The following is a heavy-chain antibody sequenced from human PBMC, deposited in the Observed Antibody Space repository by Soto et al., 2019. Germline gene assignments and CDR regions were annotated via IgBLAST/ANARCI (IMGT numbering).Heavy chain of an antibody. J-gene: IGHJ4*02. CDR3: AHRRRGSYFDY. CDR1: GFSLSTRGVG. D-gene: IGHD3-16*01. V-gene: IGHV2-5*02. CDR2: IYWDDDK. Sequence: SGPNLVNTTQTLTLSLTFSGFSLSTRGVGVGWIRQPPGKALEWLALIYWDDDKRYSPSLKSRLTITKDTSKNQVVLTMTNMDPVDTATYYCAHRRRGSYFDYWGQGTLVTVSS.